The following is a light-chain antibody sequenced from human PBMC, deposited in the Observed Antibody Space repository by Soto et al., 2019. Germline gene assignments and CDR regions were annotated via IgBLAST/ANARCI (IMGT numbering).Light chain of an antibody. CDR3: SSYSSSSTLV. J-gene: IGLJ2*01. CDR1: SRDVGRYNL. V-gene: IGLV2-14*02. CDR2: EVT. Sequence: QSALTQPASVSGSPGQSITISCTGTSRDVGRYNLVSWYQQHPGKAPKLMIYEVTKRPSGVSHRFSGSRSGNTASLTISGLQAEDEADYYCSSYSSSSTLVFGGGTKVTVL.